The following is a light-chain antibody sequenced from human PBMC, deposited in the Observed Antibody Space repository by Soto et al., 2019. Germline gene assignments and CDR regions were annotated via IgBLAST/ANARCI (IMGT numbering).Light chain of an antibody. CDR1: QSLVYSDGDTY. Sequence: DVVLTQSPLSLPVTLGQPASISCRSSQSLVYSDGDTYLNWFQQRPGQSPRRLIYKVSNRDSGVPDRFSGSGSGTDFTLNISRVEAEDVRVYYCMQHSHWLYTFGQGTKLEIK. J-gene: IGKJ2*01. CDR2: KVS. V-gene: IGKV2-30*01. CDR3: MQHSHWLYT.